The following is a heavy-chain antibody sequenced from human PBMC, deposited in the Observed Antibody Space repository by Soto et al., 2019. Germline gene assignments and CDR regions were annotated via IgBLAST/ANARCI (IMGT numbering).Heavy chain of an antibody. D-gene: IGHD4-17*01. J-gene: IGHJ5*02. CDR3: GRRGGDLNWFDP. V-gene: IGHV3-48*01. CDR2: ISSSSSTI. Sequence: EVQLVESGGGLVQPGGSLRLSCAASGFTFSSYSMNWVRQAPGKGLEWVSYISSSSSTIYYADSVKGRFTISRDNAKNTLYLKKKSLRAEDTAVYYCGRRGGDLNWFDPWGQGTLVTVSS. CDR1: GFTFSSYS.